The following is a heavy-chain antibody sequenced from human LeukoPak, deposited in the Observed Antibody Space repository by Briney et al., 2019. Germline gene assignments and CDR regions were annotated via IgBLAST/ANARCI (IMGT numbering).Heavy chain of an antibody. V-gene: IGHV1-46*01. CDR1: GYTFTSYY. CDR3: ARGRRELLKGYYYYYYMDV. CDR2: INPSDGST. J-gene: IGHJ6*03. D-gene: IGHD1-26*01. Sequence: ASVKVSCKASGYTFTSYYMHWVRQAPGQGLEWMGKINPSDGSTRYAQKFQGRVTMTRDMSTSTVYMELSSLRSEDTAVYYCARGRRELLKGYYYYYYMDVWGKGTTVTVSS.